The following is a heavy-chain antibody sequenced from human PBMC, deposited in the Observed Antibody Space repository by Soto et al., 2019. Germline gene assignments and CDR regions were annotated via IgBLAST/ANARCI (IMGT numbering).Heavy chain of an antibody. D-gene: IGHD6-25*01. Sequence: QVQLVQSGTEVRKPGASVNVSCKAFGYTFTSCGFSWVRQVPGQGLEWLGWISAFNGDTQYAQTMKGRLTVTTDTSTTTVHMELRSLTPADTAVYYCAREAGWQRMVPYDWGQGTLVTVS. V-gene: IGHV1-18*04. CDR2: ISAFNGDT. CDR1: GYTFTSCG. J-gene: IGHJ4*02. CDR3: AREAGWQRMVPYD.